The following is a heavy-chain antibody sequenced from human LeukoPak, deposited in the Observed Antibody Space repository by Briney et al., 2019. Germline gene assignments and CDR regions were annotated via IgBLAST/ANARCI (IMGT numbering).Heavy chain of an antibody. V-gene: IGHV5-51*01. CDR1: GYSFTSYW. CDR2: IYPGDSDT. J-gene: IGHJ3*02. D-gene: IGHD4-11*01. Sequence: GASLKISCKGSGYSFTSYWIGWVRQLPGKGLEWMGIIYPGDSDTRYSPSFQGQVTISADKSISTAYLQWSSLKASDTAMYYCARQGFGDYRDGGAFDIWGQGTMVTVSS. CDR3: ARQGFGDYRDGGAFDI.